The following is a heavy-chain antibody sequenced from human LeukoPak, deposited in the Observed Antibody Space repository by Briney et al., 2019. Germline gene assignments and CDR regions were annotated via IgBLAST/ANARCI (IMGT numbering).Heavy chain of an antibody. CDR2: ILDDGREK. Sequence: GMSLRLSCAASGFTFSSYGIHWARQAPGKGLEWVAIILDDGREKFYADSVKGRFTISRDNSKNSLYLQMNSLKTEDTAVYYCAIQGGGGRKDFDYWGQGTLVTVSS. CDR3: AIQGGGGRKDFDY. V-gene: IGHV3-30*03. CDR1: GFTFSSYG. D-gene: IGHD1-26*01. J-gene: IGHJ4*02.